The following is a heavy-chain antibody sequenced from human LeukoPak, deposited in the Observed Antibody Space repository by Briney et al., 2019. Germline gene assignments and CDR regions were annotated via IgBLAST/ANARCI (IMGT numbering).Heavy chain of an antibody. CDR1: GGSISSGSYY. CDR2: IYTSGST. D-gene: IGHD6-13*01. V-gene: IGHV4-61*02. Sequence: PSQTLFLTCTVSGGSISSGSYYWSWIRQPAGKGLEWIGRIYTSGSTNYNPSLKSRVTISVDTSKNQFSLKLSSVTAADTAVYYCAREIAAAGFPFDYWGQGTLVTVSS. J-gene: IGHJ4*02. CDR3: AREIAAAGFPFDY.